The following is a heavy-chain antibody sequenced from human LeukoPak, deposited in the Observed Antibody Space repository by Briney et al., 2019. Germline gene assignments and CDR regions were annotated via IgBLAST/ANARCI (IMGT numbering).Heavy chain of an antibody. V-gene: IGHV4-59*01. CDR3: ARVYYSNSYDYWYFDL. CDR1: GGSISSFY. Sequence: SETLSLTCTVSGGSISSFYWSWIRQPPGKGLEWIAYIYYSGSTNYNPSLKSRVTISVDTSKNQFSLKLSSVTAADTAVYYCARVYYSNSYDYWYFDLWGRGTLVTVSS. J-gene: IGHJ2*01. D-gene: IGHD6-13*01. CDR2: IYYSGST.